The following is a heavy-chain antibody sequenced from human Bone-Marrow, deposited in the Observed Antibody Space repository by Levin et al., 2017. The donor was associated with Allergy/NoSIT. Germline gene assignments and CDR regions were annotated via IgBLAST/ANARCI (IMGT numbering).Heavy chain of an antibody. D-gene: IGHD3-16*02. Sequence: ASVKVSCKASGYTFTSYDINWVRQATGQGLEWMGWMNPNSGNTGYAQKFQGRVTMTRNTSISTAYMELSSLRSEDTAVYYCARGPSLPLGRPSNNKSKYYGMDVWGQGTTVTVSS. CDR2: MNPNSGNT. J-gene: IGHJ6*02. CDR3: ARGPSLPLGRPSNNKSKYYGMDV. CDR1: GYTFTSYD. V-gene: IGHV1-8*01.